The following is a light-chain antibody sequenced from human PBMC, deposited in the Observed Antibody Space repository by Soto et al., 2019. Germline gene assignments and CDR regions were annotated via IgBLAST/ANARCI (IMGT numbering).Light chain of an antibody. CDR3: QQYCSSPLT. J-gene: IGKJ3*01. Sequence: EIVLTQSPGTLSLSPGERATLSCRASQSFSSSYLAWYQQKPGQAPRLLIYGASSRATGSPDRFSGSGSGKDFTLNISRLEPEDFAVYYFQQYCSSPLTFGPGTKVDIK. CDR2: GAS. CDR1: QSFSSSY. V-gene: IGKV3-20*01.